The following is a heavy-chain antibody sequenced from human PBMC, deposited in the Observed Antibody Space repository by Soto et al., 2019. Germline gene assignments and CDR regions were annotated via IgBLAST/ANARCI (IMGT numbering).Heavy chain of an antibody. CDR3: ARLYMDFDL. J-gene: IGHJ2*01. CDR2: ITHSGRT. D-gene: IGHD2-2*02. V-gene: IGHV4-34*01. CDR1: GGSFSSYH. Sequence: SETLSLSCAVNGGSFSSYHWNWIRQPPRKVLAWILEITHSGRTKYNPSLKGRVTISVDTSKNQFSLKLSSMTARETAVYYSARLYMDFDLWGRGTLVTVS.